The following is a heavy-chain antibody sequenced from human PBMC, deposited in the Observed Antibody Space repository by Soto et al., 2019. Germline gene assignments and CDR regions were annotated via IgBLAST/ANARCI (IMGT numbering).Heavy chain of an antibody. CDR2: ISGSGGST. J-gene: IGHJ4*02. CDR1: GFTFSSYA. D-gene: IGHD3-22*01. V-gene: IGHV3-23*01. Sequence: PGGSLRLSXAASGFTFSSYAMSWVRQAPGKGLEWVSAISGSGGSTYYADSVKGRFTISRDNSKNTLYLQMNSLRAEDTAVYYCAKDRRAPYYYDSSGYYNPYYFDYWGQGTLVTVSS. CDR3: AKDRRAPYYYDSSGYYNPYYFDY.